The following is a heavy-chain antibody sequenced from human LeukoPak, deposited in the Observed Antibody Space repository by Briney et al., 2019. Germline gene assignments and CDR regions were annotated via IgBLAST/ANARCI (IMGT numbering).Heavy chain of an antibody. CDR3: ARDPHSGYGTDY. D-gene: IGHD5-12*01. V-gene: IGHV4-31*03. J-gene: IGHJ4*02. CDR2: IYYSGST. Sequence: SETLSLTCTVSGGSISSEGYYWSWIRQHPGTGLEWIGYIYYSGSTYYNPSLKSRVTISADTSKNQFSLKLSSVTAADTAVYYCARDPHSGYGTDYWGQGTLVTVSS. CDR1: GGSISSEGYY.